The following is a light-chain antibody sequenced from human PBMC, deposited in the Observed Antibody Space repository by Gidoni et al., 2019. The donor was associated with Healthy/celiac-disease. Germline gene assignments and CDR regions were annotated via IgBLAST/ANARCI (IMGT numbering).Light chain of an antibody. J-gene: IGKJ1*01. CDR2: GAS. V-gene: IGKV3-20*01. Sequence: EIVLTQSPGTLSLSPGERATLSCRASQSVSSSYLAWYQQKPGQAPRLLIYGASSRATGIPDRFSGSGSGTDFTLTISRLEPEDFAVYYCQQYGSSPRTFXHXTKVEI. CDR1: QSVSSSY. CDR3: QQYGSSPRT.